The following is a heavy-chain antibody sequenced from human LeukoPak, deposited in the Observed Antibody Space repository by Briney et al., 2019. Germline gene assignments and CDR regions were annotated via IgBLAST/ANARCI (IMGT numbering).Heavy chain of an antibody. V-gene: IGHV3-7*01. D-gene: IGHD3-3*01. CDR1: GFTFSSYW. CDR2: IKQDGSEK. CDR3: AREVPSNFLYYFDY. J-gene: IGHJ4*02. Sequence: GGSLRLSCAASGFTFSSYWMSWVRQAPVKGLEWVANIKQDGSEKYYVDSVKGRFTISRDNAKNSLYLQMNSLRAEDTAVYYCAREVPSNFLYYFDYWGQGTLVTVSS.